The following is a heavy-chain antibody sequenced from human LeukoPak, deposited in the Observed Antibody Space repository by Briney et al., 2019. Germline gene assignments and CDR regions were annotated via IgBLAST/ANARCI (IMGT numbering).Heavy chain of an antibody. CDR2: ISSSSTI. D-gene: IGHD2-21*01. CDR1: GFTFSSYN. J-gene: IGHJ4*02. Sequence: GGSLRLSCAASGFTFSSYNINWVRQAPGKGLEWISYISSSSTIYFADSVKGRFTISRDNAKNSLYLQMNSLRDEDTAVYYCATGDWLHWGPGTLVTVSS. V-gene: IGHV3-48*02. CDR3: ATGDWLH.